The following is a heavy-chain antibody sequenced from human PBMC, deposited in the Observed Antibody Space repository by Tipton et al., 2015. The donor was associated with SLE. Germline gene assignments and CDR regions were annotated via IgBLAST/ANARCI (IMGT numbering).Heavy chain of an antibody. CDR1: GGSISSHF. CDR3: ARVVYSFSDAFDI. J-gene: IGHJ3*02. CDR2: IYFAGSS. V-gene: IGHV4-59*11. D-gene: IGHD6-13*01. Sequence: TLSLTCTVSGGSISSHFWTWIRQPPGKGLEWIGDIYFAGSSKYNPSLRGRVTISVDTSKTQFSLRLTSLTAADTAVYYCARVVYSFSDAFDIWGQGTLVTVSS.